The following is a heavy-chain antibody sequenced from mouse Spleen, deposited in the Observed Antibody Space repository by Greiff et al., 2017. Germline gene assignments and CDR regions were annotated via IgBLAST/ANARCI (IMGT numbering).Heavy chain of an antibody. V-gene: IGHV2-9*02. CDR2: IWAGGST. CDR3: ATGDGYPFAY. Sequence: VKLVESGPGLVAPSQSLSITCTVSGFSLTSYGVHWVRQPPGKGLEWLGVIWAGGSTNYNSALMSRLSISKDNSKSQVFLKMNSLQTDDTAMYYCATGDGYPFAYWGQGTLVTVSA. D-gene: IGHD2-3*01. CDR1: GFSLTSYG. J-gene: IGHJ3*01.